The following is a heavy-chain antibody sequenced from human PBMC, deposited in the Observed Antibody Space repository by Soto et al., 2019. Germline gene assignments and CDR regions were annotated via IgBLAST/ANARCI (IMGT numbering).Heavy chain of an antibody. CDR3: ARVCDILTGYCDWFDP. CDR2: ISAYNGNT. Sequence: ASVKVSCKVSGYTFTSYGISWVRQAPGQGLEWMGWISAYNGNTNYAQKLQGRVTMTTDTSTSTAYMELRSLRSDDTAVYYCARVCDILTGYCDWFDPWGQGTLVTVSS. V-gene: IGHV1-18*01. D-gene: IGHD3-9*01. J-gene: IGHJ5*02. CDR1: GYTFTSYG.